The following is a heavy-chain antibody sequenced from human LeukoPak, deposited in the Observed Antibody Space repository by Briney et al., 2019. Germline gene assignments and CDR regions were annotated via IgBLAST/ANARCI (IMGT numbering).Heavy chain of an antibody. Sequence: PSETLSLTCTVSGGSISSSSYYWGWIRQPPGKGLEWIGSIYYSGSTYYNPSLKSRVTISVDTSKNQFSLKLSSVAAADTAVYYCARPHARYGGYKYYFDYWGQGTLVTVSS. D-gene: IGHD5-12*01. J-gene: IGHJ4*02. V-gene: IGHV4-39*07. CDR3: ARPHARYGGYKYYFDY. CDR2: IYYSGST. CDR1: GGSISSSSYY.